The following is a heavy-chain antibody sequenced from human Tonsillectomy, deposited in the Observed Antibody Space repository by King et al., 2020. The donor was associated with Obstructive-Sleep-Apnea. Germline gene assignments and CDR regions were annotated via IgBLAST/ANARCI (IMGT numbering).Heavy chain of an antibody. V-gene: IGHV3-30*02. CDR3: ARPGVGASSIIEY. CDR1: GFTFSDSG. D-gene: IGHD1-26*01. CDR2: IRFYGSEN. Sequence: QLVQSGGGVVQPVRSLRLFCVASGFTFSDSGMHWVRPTPGKGLEWVAFIRFYGSENYYADSVKGRFTISSDNSRNTLYLHMNSLRVEDTAVYYCARPGVGASSIIEYWGQGTLVTVSS. J-gene: IGHJ4*02.